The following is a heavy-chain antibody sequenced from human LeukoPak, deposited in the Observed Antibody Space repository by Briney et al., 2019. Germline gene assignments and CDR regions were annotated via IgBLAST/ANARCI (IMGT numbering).Heavy chain of an antibody. CDR1: GYTFTSYY. CDR2: INPSGGST. Sequence: GASVKASCKASGYTFTSYYMHWVRQAPGQGLEWMGIINPSGGSTSYAQKFQGRVTMTRDMSTSTVYMELSSLRSEDTAVYYCARGPRTTFGVGRNGDWFDPWGQGTLVTVSS. J-gene: IGHJ5*02. CDR3: ARGPRTTFGVGRNGDWFDP. D-gene: IGHD3-3*01. V-gene: IGHV1-46*01.